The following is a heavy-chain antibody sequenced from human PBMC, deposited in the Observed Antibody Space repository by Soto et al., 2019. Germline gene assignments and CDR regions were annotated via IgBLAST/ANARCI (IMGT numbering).Heavy chain of an antibody. CDR1: GFTFSSYA. D-gene: IGHD3-3*01. Sequence: PGGSLRLSCAASGFTFSSYAMNWVRQAPGEGLEWVSAISNSGGSTDYAGSVKGRFTISRDNSKNTLYLQMTRLRAEDTAVYYCAIESSGYLPVDPWGQGTLVTVSS. V-gene: IGHV3-23*01. CDR2: ISNSGGST. CDR3: AIESSGYLPVDP. J-gene: IGHJ5*02.